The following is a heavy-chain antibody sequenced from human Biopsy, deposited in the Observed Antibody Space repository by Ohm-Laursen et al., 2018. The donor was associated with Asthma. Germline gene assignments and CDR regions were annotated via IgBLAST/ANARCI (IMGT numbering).Heavy chain of an antibody. J-gene: IGHJ3*02. CDR1: GYTFINYA. CDR3: AGTYFDFWTGQVHDAFAM. D-gene: IGHD3-3*01. CDR2: INAANGNT. V-gene: IGHV1-3*01. Sequence: SVKVSCKTSGYTFINYAIHWVRQAPGHSLEWMGWINAANGNTKYSQKFQGRLTISRDTSASTAYMDLSSLRSEDTAVYYCAGTYFDFWTGQVHDAFAMWGQGTMVTVSS.